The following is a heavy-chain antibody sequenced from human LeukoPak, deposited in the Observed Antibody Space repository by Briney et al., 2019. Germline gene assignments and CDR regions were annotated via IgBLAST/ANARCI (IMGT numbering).Heavy chain of an antibody. CDR3: ARGYGSGSYNNFNQ. J-gene: IGHJ4*02. V-gene: IGHV4-4*07. D-gene: IGHD3-10*01. Sequence: PSETLSLTCSVSVVSMNGYYWSWLRQSAGNRLEWIGHVDSSGNTNYNPSLESRVTMSVDTSKNQFSLMLTSVTAADTAVYYCARGYGSGSYNNFNQWGQGLLVAVSS. CDR1: VVSMNGYY. CDR2: VDSSGNT.